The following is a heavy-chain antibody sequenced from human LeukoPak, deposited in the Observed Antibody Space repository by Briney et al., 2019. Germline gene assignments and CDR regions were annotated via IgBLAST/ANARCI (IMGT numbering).Heavy chain of an antibody. J-gene: IGHJ4*02. CDR1: GFTFSTDV. D-gene: IGHD2-21*01. CDR3: ARVFGIYYFDF. Sequence: PGGSLGLSCAASGFTFSTDVMSWVRQAPGKGLECVSAISGSGGNTYYADSVKGRFTISRDNSKNMLYLQMNSLRAEDTAVYYCARVFGIYYFDFWGQGTLVTVSS. CDR2: ISGSGGNT. V-gene: IGHV3-23*01.